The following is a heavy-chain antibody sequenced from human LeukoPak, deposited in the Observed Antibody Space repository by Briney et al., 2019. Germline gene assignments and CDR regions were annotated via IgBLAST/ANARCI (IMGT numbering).Heavy chain of an antibody. J-gene: IGHJ4*02. CDR3: ARPYVSGSYYFDY. CDR2: INHSGST. Sequence: SETLSLTCAVYGGSFSGYYWSWIRQPPGKGLEWIGEINHSGSTNYNPSLKSRVTISVDTSKNQFSLKLSSVTAADTAVYYCARPYVSGSYYFDYWGQGTLVTVSS. V-gene: IGHV4-34*01. CDR1: GGSFSGYY. D-gene: IGHD3-10*01.